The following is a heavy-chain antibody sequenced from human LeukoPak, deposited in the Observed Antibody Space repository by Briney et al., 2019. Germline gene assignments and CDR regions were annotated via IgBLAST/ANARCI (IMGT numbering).Heavy chain of an antibody. CDR1: GGSISRSPYY. Sequence: SETLSLTCTVSGGSISRSPYYWGWIRQPPGKGLEWIGSIYYSGSTYYNPSLTSRVTISVDMSKNQFSLKLSSVTAADTAVYYCARESGYHDSSGYPNWFDPWGHGALVTVSS. CDR3: ARESGYHDSSGYPNWFDP. CDR2: IYYSGST. D-gene: IGHD3-22*01. V-gene: IGHV4-39*07. J-gene: IGHJ5*02.